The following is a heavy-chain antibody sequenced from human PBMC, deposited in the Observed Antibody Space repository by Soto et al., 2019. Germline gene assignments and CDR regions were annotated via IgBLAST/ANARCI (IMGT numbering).Heavy chain of an antibody. V-gene: IGHV1-69*01. Sequence: QVHLLLQSGAEVKKPGSSVKVSCKASGGTPSNSAISWVRQAPGQGLEWMGGIIPVFGLVKYAQNFQGRVTSTADESTNTAYMELSSLRPEDTAVYYCAGGRIEVVGSHAYYGMDVWGQGTTVTVSS. CDR2: IIPVFGLV. CDR1: GGTPSNSA. CDR3: AGGRIEVVGSHAYYGMDV. J-gene: IGHJ6*02. D-gene: IGHD6-19*01.